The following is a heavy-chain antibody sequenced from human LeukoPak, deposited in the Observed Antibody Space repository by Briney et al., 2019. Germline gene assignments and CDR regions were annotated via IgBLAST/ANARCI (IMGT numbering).Heavy chain of an antibody. CDR1: GFTFSSYA. Sequence: GGSLRLSCAASGFTFSSYAMSWVRQAPGKGLEWVSAISGRGGSTYYADSVKGRFTISRDNSKNTLYLQMNSLRAEDTAVYYCAKDIVVVVAATVGKNWGQGTLVTVSS. CDR2: ISGRGGST. J-gene: IGHJ4*02. V-gene: IGHV3-23*01. D-gene: IGHD2-15*01. CDR3: AKDIVVVVAATVGKN.